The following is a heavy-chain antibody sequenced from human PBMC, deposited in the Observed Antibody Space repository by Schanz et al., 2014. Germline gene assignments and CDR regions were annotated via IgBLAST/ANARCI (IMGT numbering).Heavy chain of an antibody. CDR2: IKHDGGEK. CDR3: VRIYSGYSGGYLDY. J-gene: IGHJ4*02. CDR1: GFTFRRYG. V-gene: IGHV3-7*01. D-gene: IGHD5-12*01. Sequence: EVQMLESGGGLVQPGGSLRLSCVASGFTFRRYGMSWVRQAPGKGLEWVANIKHDGGEKYYVDSLKGRFTISRDNAKNSLYLQMSSLRAEDTAVYYCVRIYSGYSGGYLDYWGQGTLVTVSS.